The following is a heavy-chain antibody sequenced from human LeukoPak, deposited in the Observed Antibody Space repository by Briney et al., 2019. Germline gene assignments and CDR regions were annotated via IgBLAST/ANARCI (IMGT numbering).Heavy chain of an antibody. D-gene: IGHD1-26*01. J-gene: IGHJ4*02. V-gene: IGHV3-30*03. CDR3: STDGTPKFEY. CDR2: ISSDGRNQ. Sequence: GGSLRLSCTASRFTFNTYGMQWVRRAPGKGLEWVATISSDGRNQHYADSVQGRFTISRDNSKNTLYLQMDNLRTEDTAVYYCSTDGTPKFEYWGQGTLVTVSS. CDR1: RFTFNTYG.